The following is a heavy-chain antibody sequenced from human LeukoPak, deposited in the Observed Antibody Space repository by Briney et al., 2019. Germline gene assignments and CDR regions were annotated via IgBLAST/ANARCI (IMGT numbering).Heavy chain of an antibody. J-gene: IGHJ5*02. D-gene: IGHD4-17*01. CDR2: IYYSGST. Sequence: PSETLSLTCSVSGGSISSHYWSWIRQPPGKGLEWIGYIYYSGSTKYNPSLKSRVTISVDTSKNQSSLKLSSVTAADTAVYYCARGGTTVTPGLLWFDPWGQGTLVTVSS. CDR3: ARGGTTVTPGLLWFDP. CDR1: GGSISSHY. V-gene: IGHV4-59*11.